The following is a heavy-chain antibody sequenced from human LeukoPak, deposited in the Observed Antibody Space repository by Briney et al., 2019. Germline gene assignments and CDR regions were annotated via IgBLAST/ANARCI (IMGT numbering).Heavy chain of an antibody. CDR2: ISGSGGST. CDR3: AKDPYYYGSGSPDY. J-gene: IGHJ4*02. CDR1: GFTFSSYG. V-gene: IGHV3-23*01. D-gene: IGHD3-10*01. Sequence: PGGSLRLSCAASGFTFSSYGMSWVRQAPGKGLEWVSAISGSGGSTYYADSVKGRFTISRDNSKNTLYLQMNSLRAEDTAVYYCAKDPYYYGSGSPDYWGQGTLVTVSS.